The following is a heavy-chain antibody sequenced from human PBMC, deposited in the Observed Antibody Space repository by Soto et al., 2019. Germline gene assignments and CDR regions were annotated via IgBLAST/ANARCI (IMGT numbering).Heavy chain of an antibody. Sequence: QVQLVQSGAEVKKPGASVKVSCKSSGYRFETYAMNWVRQAPGQGLEWMGWTSSYNIYTFYADKFQDRVSMTTDTSTGTPYMELSGLSSDATAVYYCASGHGVIIGAMHILAQETAVTVSS. CDR2: TSSYNIYT. D-gene: IGHD3-3*01. V-gene: IGHV1-18*01. J-gene: IGHJ6*02. CDR3: ASGHGVIIGAMHI. CDR1: GYRFETYA.